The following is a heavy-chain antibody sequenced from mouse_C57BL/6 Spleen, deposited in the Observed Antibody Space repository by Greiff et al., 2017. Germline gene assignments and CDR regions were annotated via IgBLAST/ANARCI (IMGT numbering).Heavy chain of an antibody. J-gene: IGHJ3*01. V-gene: IGHV5-6*01. CDR2: ISSGGSYT. Sequence: VQLKESGGDLVKPGGSLKLSCAASGFTFSSYGMSWVRQTPDKRLEWVATISSGGSYTYYPDSVKGRFTISRDNAKNTLYLQMSSLKSEDTAMYYCARQNWTWCAYWGQGTLVTVSA. D-gene: IGHD4-1*01. CDR1: GFTFSSYG. CDR3: ARQNWTWCAY.